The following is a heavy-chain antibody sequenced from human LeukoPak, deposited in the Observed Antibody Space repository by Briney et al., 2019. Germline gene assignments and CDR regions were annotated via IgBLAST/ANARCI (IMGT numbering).Heavy chain of an antibody. D-gene: IGHD1-26*01. V-gene: IGHV1-18*01. J-gene: IGHJ3*02. Sequence: ASVKVSCTASGYTFTGYGISWGRQAPGQGLEWMGWISAHNGNTNYARKLQGRVTMTTDTATTTAYMELGSLGSDDTAIYFCARNRAYSGSCFDAFDIWGQGTMVTVSS. CDR3: ARNRAYSGSCFDAFDI. CDR2: ISAHNGNT. CDR1: GYTFTGYG.